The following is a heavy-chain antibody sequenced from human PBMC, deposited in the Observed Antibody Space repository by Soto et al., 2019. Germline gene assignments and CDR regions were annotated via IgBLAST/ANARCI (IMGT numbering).Heavy chain of an antibody. D-gene: IGHD3-3*01. J-gene: IGHJ3*02. Sequence: PGGSLRLSCAASGFTFSSYGMHWARQAPGKGLEWVAVIWYDGSNKYYADSVKGRFTISRDNSKNTLYLQMNSLRAEDTAVYYCARDRLGPDIWGQGTMVTVSS. V-gene: IGHV3-33*01. CDR2: IWYDGSNK. CDR3: ARDRLGPDI. CDR1: GFTFSSYG.